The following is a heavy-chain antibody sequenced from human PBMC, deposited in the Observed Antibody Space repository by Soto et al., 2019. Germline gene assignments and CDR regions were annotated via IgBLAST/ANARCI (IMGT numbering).Heavy chain of an antibody. CDR1: GFTFSSYW. J-gene: IGHJ4*02. V-gene: IGHV3-7*03. CDR3: ASRNYYDSSGLSS. Sequence: GGSLRLSCAASGFTFSSYWMSWVRQAPGKGLEWVANIKQDGSEKYYVDSVKGRFTISRDNAKNSLYLQMNSLRAEDTAVYYCASRNYYDSSGLSSWGQGTMVTVYS. D-gene: IGHD3-22*01. CDR2: IKQDGSEK.